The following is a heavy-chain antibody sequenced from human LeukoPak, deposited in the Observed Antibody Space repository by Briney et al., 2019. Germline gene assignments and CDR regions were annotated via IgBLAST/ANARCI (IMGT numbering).Heavy chain of an antibody. CDR2: IRSKANSYAT. J-gene: IGHJ6*02. V-gene: IGHV3-73*01. D-gene: IGHD6-19*01. CDR1: GFTFSGSA. CDR3: TRHSSIAVAANYGMDV. Sequence: GGSLKLSCAASGFTFSGSAMHWVRQASGKGLEWVGRIRSKANSYATAYAASVKGRFTISGDDSKNTAYLQMNSLKTEDTAVYYCTRHSSIAVAANYGMDVWGQGTTVTVSS.